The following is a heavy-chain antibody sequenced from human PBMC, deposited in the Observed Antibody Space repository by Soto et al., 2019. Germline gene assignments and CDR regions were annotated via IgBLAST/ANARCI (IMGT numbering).Heavy chain of an antibody. CDR1: GFTSGT. J-gene: IGHJ6*02. V-gene: IGHV3-23*01. D-gene: IGHD1-26*01. CDR2: ISASSGKI. Sequence: EVLLLESGGGLVQPGESLRLSCAASGFTSGTTWVRQTPGRGLEWVSGISASSGKIFYAESVRGRFTISKDNSKNTLYLQMDSLRDDDTAIYFCTQWDGYADVWGQGTTVIVSS. CDR3: TQWDGYADV.